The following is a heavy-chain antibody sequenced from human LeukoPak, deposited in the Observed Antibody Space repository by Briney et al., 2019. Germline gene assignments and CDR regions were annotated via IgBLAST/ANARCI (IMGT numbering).Heavy chain of an antibody. J-gene: IGHJ4*02. CDR1: GCSISSGSYY. D-gene: IGHD5-12*01. CDR2: IYTSGST. V-gene: IGHV4-61*02. CDR3: ARVRGYDLSGSFDY. Sequence: PSETLSLTCTVSGCSISSGSYYWRWLRQPAGKGLEWIRRIYTSGSTNYNPSLKSRVTISVDTSKNQFSLKLSSVTAADTAVYYCARVRGYDLSGSFDYWGQGTLVTVSS.